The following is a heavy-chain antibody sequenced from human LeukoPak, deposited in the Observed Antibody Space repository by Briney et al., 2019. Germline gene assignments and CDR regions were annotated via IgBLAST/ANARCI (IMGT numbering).Heavy chain of an antibody. CDR1: GFTVSNNY. D-gene: IGHD3-3*01. V-gene: IGHV3-66*01. Sequence: GGSLRLSCAASGFTVSNNYMTWVRQAPGKGLEWVSLIYSGGGTYYADSVKGRFTISRDKSKNTLYLQMNSLRAVDTAVYYCASRTRDYYYYGMDVWGQGTTVTVSS. CDR3: ASRTRDYYYYGMDV. J-gene: IGHJ6*02. CDR2: IYSGGGT.